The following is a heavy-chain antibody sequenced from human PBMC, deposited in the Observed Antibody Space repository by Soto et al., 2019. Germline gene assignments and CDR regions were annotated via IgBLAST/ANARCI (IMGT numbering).Heavy chain of an antibody. CDR2: ISGSGGST. CDR3: AKGSVRFLEWLFESIHRGKKYNWFDP. CDR1: GFTFSSYA. Sequence: HPGGSLRLSCAASGFTFSSYAMSWVRQAPGKGLEWVSAISGSGGSTYYADSVKGRFTISRDNSKNTLYLQMNSLRAEDTAVYYCAKGSVRFLEWLFESIHRGKKYNWFDPWGQGTLVTVSS. V-gene: IGHV3-23*01. J-gene: IGHJ5*02. D-gene: IGHD3-3*01.